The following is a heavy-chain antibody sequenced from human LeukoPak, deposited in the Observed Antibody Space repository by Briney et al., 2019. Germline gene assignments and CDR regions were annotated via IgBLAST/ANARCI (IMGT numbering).Heavy chain of an antibody. CDR1: GGSFSGYY. J-gene: IGHJ6*03. Sequence: SETLSLTCAVYGGSFSGYYWSWIRQPPGKGLEWIGEINHSGSTNYNPSLKSRVTISVDTSKNQFSLKLSSVTAADTAVYYCARHWSQGPAHYYYYMDVWGKGTTVTISS. D-gene: IGHD3-3*01. V-gene: IGHV4-34*01. CDR2: INHSGST. CDR3: ARHWSQGPAHYYYYMDV.